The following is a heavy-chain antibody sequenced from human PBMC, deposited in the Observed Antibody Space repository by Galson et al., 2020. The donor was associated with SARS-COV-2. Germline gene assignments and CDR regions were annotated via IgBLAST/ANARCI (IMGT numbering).Heavy chain of an antibody. CDR3: ARDYYDSSGYRYFDI. Sequence: SETLSLTCTVAGGSISSYYLSWIRHLPGKGLDWIVYIYYSGSTNYNPSLNIRVTISVYTSKNQFYLKLSSVTAEDTAVYYCARDYYDSSGYRYFDIWGSGTLVTVSS. J-gene: IGHJ2*01. CDR1: GGSISSYY. V-gene: IGHV4-59*01. D-gene: IGHD3-22*01. CDR2: IYYSGST.